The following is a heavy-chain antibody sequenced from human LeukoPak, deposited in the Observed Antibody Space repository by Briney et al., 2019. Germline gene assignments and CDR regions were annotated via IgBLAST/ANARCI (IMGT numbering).Heavy chain of an antibody. CDR2: IKQDGSEK. CDR1: GFTFSSYG. J-gene: IGHJ4*02. D-gene: IGHD4-17*01. CDR3: ARASPNTVTTLQYFDS. Sequence: PAGSLRLSCAASGFTFSSYGMHWVGQAPGKGLKWVANIKQDGSEKDYVDSVKGRFTIARDNAKNSLYLQMNRLRAEDTAVYYCARASPNTVTTLQYFDSWGQGTLVNVSS. V-gene: IGHV3-7*01.